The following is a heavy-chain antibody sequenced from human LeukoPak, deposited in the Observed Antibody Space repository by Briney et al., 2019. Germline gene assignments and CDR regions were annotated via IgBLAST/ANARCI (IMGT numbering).Heavy chain of an antibody. CDR2: IIPIFGTA. D-gene: IGHD2-2*01. J-gene: IGHJ6*02. Sequence: EASVKVSCKASGGTFSSYAISWVRQAPGQGLEWMGGIIPIFGTANYAQKFQGRVTITADESTSTAHMELSSLRSEDTAVYYCARDRSYVPAAKSLYYYYGMDVWGQGTTVTVSS. CDR3: ARDRSYVPAAKSLYYYYGMDV. V-gene: IGHV1-69*13. CDR1: GGTFSSYA.